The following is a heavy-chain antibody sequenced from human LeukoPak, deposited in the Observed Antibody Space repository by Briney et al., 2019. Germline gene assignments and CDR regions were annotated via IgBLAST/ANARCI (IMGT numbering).Heavy chain of an antibody. J-gene: IGHJ5*02. D-gene: IGHD4-11*01. Sequence: SETLSLTCTVSGGSISSGSYYWSWIRQPAGKGLEWIGRFYTSGSTDYNPSLKSRVTISVDTSKNQFSLKLSSVTAADTAVYYCAREGEYSNRLDPWGQGTLVTVSS. V-gene: IGHV4-61*02. CDR2: FYTSGST. CDR3: AREGEYSNRLDP. CDR1: GGSISSGSYY.